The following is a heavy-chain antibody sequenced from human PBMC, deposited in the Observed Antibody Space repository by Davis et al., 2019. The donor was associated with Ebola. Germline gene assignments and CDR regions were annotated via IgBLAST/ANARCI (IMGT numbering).Heavy chain of an antibody. Sequence: GESLKISCAASGFTFSSYWMSWVRQAPGKGLEWVGNIKEDGSEKNYVDSVKGRFTISRDNAKNSLYLQMNSLRAEDTAVYYCARGHYGLDVWGQGTLVTVSS. V-gene: IGHV3-7*03. J-gene: IGHJ4*02. CDR1: GFTFSSYW. CDR3: ARGHYGLDV. D-gene: IGHD3-10*01. CDR2: IKEDGSEK.